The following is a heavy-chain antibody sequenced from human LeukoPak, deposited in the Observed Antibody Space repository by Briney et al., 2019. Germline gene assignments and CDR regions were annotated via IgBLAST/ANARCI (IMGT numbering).Heavy chain of an antibody. Sequence: KSGGSLRLSCAASFSTFNKAWMNWVRQAPGKGLEWVGRIKSRTDGGTTDYAAAVKGRFTISRDDSENTAYLQMNSLKIEDTAVYYCSTHPTSGFWGQGTLVTVSS. CDR1: FSTFNKAW. V-gene: IGHV3-15*07. CDR2: IKSRTDGGTT. CDR3: STHPTSGF. D-gene: IGHD2-15*01. J-gene: IGHJ4*02.